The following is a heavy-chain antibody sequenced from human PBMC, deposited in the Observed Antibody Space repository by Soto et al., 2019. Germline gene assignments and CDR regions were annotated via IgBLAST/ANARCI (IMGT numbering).Heavy chain of an antibody. J-gene: IGHJ1*01. CDR2: INYNGNT. CDR3: ARHSSTTVTTREYFQH. V-gene: IGHV4-59*08. CDR1: GGSINSYY. D-gene: IGHD4-17*01. Sequence: QVQLHESGPGLVKPSETLTLTCTVSGGSINSYYWSWIRQPPGKGLEWIGYINYNGNTNYNPSLKSRVTISVDTSKNHFSLKLSSVTAADTAAYYCARHSSTTVTTREYFQHWGQGTQVTVSS.